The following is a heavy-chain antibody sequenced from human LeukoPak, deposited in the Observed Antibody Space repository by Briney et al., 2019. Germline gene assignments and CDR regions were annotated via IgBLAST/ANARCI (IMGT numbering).Heavy chain of an antibody. Sequence: GGSLRLSCAASGFTFSSYAMHWVRQAPGKGLEWVAVISYDGSNKYYADSVKGRFTISRDNSKNTLYLQMISLRAEDTAVYYCARDGVVVAATPDYYYYGMDVWGKGTTVTVSS. V-gene: IGHV3-30*04. CDR1: GFTFSSYA. CDR3: ARDGVVVAATPDYYYYGMDV. J-gene: IGHJ6*04. CDR2: ISYDGSNK. D-gene: IGHD2-15*01.